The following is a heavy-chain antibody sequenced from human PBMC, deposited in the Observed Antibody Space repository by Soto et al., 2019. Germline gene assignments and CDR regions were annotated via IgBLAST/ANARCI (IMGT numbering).Heavy chain of an antibody. V-gene: IGHV5-51*01. D-gene: IGHD2-2*01. CDR3: GRHLPLSDALKKGFDY. CDR2: IYPGDSDT. J-gene: IGHJ4*02. Sequence: GESLKISCKGSGYSFTSYWIGWVRQMPGKGLELMGIIYPGDSDTRYSPSFQGQVTISTDKSISTAYLQWSSLKASDTAIYYCGRHLPLSDALKKGFDYWGQGTPVTVSS. CDR1: GYSFTSYW.